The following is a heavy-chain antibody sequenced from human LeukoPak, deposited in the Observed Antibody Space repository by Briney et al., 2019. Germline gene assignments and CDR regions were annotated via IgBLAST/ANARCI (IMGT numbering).Heavy chain of an antibody. V-gene: IGHV1-18*01. CDR3: ARDGAAWWYYYYYYMDV. CDR1: GYTFTSYG. CDR2: ISAYNGNT. D-gene: IGHD2-8*02. J-gene: IGHJ6*03. Sequence: ASVKVSCKASGYTFTSYGISWVRQAPGQGLEWMGWISAYNGNTNYAQKLQGRVTMTTDTSTSTAYMELRSLRSDDTAVYYCARDGAAWWYYYYYYMDVWGKGTTVTVSS.